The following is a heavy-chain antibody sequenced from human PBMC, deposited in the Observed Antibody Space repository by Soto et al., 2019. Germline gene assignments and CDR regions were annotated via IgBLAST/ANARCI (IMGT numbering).Heavy chain of an antibody. CDR1: GYTFTSYA. J-gene: IGHJ6*02. Sequence: VKVSCKASGYTFTSYAMHWVRQAPGQRLEWMGWINAGNGNTKYSQKFQGRVTITRDTSASTAYMELSSLRSEDTAVYYCARGRVGSSGWYGGYYYGMDVWGQGTTVTVSS. D-gene: IGHD6-19*01. V-gene: IGHV1-3*01. CDR2: INAGNGNT. CDR3: ARGRVGSSGWYGGYYYGMDV.